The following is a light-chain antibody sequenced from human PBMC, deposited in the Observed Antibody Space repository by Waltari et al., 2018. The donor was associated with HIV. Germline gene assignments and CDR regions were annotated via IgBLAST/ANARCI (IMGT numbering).Light chain of an antibody. CDR1: QSINTA. CDR2: DVS. CDR3: QQYKQLPPYI. J-gene: IGKJ2*01. Sequence: DIVMTQSPAPLSVSPGERATLSCRASQSINTALAWYQQKPGQAPRLLIYDVSTRATGVPTRFSGGGSGTEFTLTISSLQSEDFGVYYCQQYKQLPPYIFGQGTKLEI. V-gene: IGKV3-15*01.